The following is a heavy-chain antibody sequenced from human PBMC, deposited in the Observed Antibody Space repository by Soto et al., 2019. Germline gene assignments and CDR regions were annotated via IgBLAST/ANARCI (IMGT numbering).Heavy chain of an antibody. CDR1: GFTFSSYS. Sequence: HPGGSLRLSCAASGFTFSSYSMNWVRQAPGKGLEWVSYISSSSSTIYYADSVKGRFTISRDNAKNSLYLQMNSLRAEDTAVYYCVRVLYYYYMDVWGKGTTVTVSS. V-gene: IGHV3-48*01. J-gene: IGHJ6*03. CDR3: VRVLYYYYMDV. CDR2: ISSSSSTI.